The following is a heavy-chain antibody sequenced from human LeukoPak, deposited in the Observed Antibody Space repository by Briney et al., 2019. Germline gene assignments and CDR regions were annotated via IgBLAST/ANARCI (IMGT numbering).Heavy chain of an antibody. V-gene: IGHV4-59*08. CDR2: IYSSGST. D-gene: IGHD4-17*01. Sequence: SETLSLTCPVSGGSISSYYWSWIRQPPGKGLEGIGYIYSSGSTSYNRSLKSRVTISADTSKNQFSLKLSPVTAADTAVYYCARQYGNWYFDLWGRGTLVTVSS. CDR3: ARQYGNWYFDL. J-gene: IGHJ2*01. CDR1: GGSISSYY.